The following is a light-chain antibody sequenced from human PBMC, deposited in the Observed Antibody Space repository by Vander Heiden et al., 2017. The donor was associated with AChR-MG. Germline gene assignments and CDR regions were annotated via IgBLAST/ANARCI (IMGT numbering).Light chain of an antibody. CDR1: STDVGSYNY. CDR2: DVS. J-gene: IGLJ1*01. V-gene: IGLV2-14*01. Sequence: QSALTQPASVSGSPGQSITISCTGTSTDVGSYNYVSWDQQHPGKAHKLMIFDVSNRPSGVANRFSGSKSGNTASLTISGLKEEDEADYYCSSYAGRSTEVFGTGTKVTVL. CDR3: SSYAGRSTEV.